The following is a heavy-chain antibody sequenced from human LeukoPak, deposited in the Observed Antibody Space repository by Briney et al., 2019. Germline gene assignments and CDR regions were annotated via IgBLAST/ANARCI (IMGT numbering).Heavy chain of an antibody. D-gene: IGHD1-1*01. J-gene: IGHJ5*02. V-gene: IGHV4-61*02. CDR1: GGSISSGSYY. CDR2: IYTSVST. CDR3: ARGNWNWFDP. Sequence: SETLSLTCTVSGGSISSGSYYWSWSRQPAGKGLEGIGRIYTSVSTNYNPSLKRRVTISVYTSKNHRSLKQSSVTAADTAVYYCARGNWNWFDPWGQGTLVTVSS.